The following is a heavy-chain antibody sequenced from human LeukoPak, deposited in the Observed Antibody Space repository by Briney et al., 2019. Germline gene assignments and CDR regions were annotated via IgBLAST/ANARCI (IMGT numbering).Heavy chain of an antibody. Sequence: PSETLSLTCTVSGGSVSSGSYYWSWIRQPPGKGLEWIGYIYYSGSTNYNPSLKSRVTISVDASKNQFSLKLSSVTAADTAVYYCARGEIEYDILTGYYNYYGMDAWGQGTTVTVSS. CDR3: ARGEIEYDILTGYYNYYGMDA. CDR2: IYYSGST. J-gene: IGHJ6*02. V-gene: IGHV4-61*01. CDR1: GGSVSSGSYY. D-gene: IGHD3-9*01.